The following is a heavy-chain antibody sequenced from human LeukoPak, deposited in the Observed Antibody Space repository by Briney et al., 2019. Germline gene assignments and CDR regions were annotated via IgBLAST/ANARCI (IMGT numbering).Heavy chain of an antibody. V-gene: IGHV1-69*04. CDR1: GGTFSSFA. CDR3: AIRTAPTGPNWFDP. J-gene: IGHJ5*02. D-gene: IGHD6-13*01. Sequence: GASVKVSCKASGGTFSSFAISWVRQAPGQGLEWMGTIIPILDIANYAQKFQGRVTITADKSTSTAYMERSSLRSDDTAVYYCAIRTAPTGPNWFDPWGQGTLVTVSS. CDR2: IIPILDIA.